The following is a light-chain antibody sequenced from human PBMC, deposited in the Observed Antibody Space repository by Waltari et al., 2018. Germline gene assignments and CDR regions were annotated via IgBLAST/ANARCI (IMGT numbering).Light chain of an antibody. CDR3: HSRDSSGDVV. Sequence: SSELTQDPAVSVALGQTVRITCQGDSLRTYYVSWFPQKPGQAPALFIYGKNNRPSGIPDRFSASSSGSTASLTIIGAQAEDEADYYCHSRDSSGDVVIGGGTKLTVV. CDR2: GKN. CDR1: SLRTYY. J-gene: IGLJ2*01. V-gene: IGLV3-19*01.